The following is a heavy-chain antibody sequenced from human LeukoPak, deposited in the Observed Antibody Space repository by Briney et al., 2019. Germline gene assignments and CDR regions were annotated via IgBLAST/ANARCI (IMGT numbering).Heavy chain of an antibody. CDR3: VRGGIQVSGIDAFDI. CDR2: IGIADDT. D-gene: IGHD5/OR15-5a*01. Sequence: GGSLRLSCTASGFTFRNYDMNWVRQFPGRGLEWVSAIGIADDTHYPDSVKGRFTISRENAKNSLYLQMNSLRDGDTAVYYCVRGGIQVSGIDAFDIWGQGTMVTVSS. CDR1: GFTFRNYD. J-gene: IGHJ3*02. V-gene: IGHV3-13*01.